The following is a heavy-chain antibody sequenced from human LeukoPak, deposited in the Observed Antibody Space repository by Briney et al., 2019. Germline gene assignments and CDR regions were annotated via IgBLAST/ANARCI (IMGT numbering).Heavy chain of an antibody. CDR2: INHSGST. D-gene: IGHD5-12*01. CDR3: ARGLDIVATLFDP. Sequence: PSETLSLTCAVYGGSFSGYYWSWIRQPPGKGLGWIGEINHSGSTNYNPSLKSRVTISVDTSKNQFSLKLSSVTAADTAVYYCARGLDIVATLFDPWGQGTLVTVSS. J-gene: IGHJ5*02. V-gene: IGHV4-34*01. CDR1: GGSFSGYY.